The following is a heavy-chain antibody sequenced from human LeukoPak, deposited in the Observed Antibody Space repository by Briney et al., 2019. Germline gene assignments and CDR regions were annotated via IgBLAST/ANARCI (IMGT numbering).Heavy chain of an antibody. CDR1: GFTFSSYS. V-gene: IGHV3-48*04. CDR2: ITSSSTTI. D-gene: IGHD2-15*01. J-gene: IGHJ4*02. CDR3: AREDGYCSGGNCYSYFDS. Sequence: GGSLRLSCAASGFTFSSYSMNWVRQAPGKGLEWVSYITSSSTTIYYADSVRGRFTITRDNARNSVFLQMNSLRAEDTAVYYCAREDGYCSGGNCYSYFDSWGQGTLVTVSS.